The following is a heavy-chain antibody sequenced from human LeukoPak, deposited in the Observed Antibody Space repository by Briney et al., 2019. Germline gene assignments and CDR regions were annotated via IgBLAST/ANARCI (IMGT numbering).Heavy chain of an antibody. CDR3: ARGGGSGSYSGDY. CDR1: EFNFSSYS. Sequence: GGSLRLSCAAIEFNFSSYSMNWVRQAPGKGLEWVSYISSSSDTIYYADSVKGRFTISRDNGKNSLFLQMNSLRDEDTAVYYCARGGGSGSYSGDYWGQGTLVTVSS. V-gene: IGHV3-48*02. D-gene: IGHD1-26*01. J-gene: IGHJ4*02. CDR2: ISSSSDTI.